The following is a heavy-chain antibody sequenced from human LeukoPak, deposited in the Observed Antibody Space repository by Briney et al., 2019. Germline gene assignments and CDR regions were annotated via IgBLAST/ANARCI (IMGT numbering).Heavy chain of an antibody. Sequence: ASVKVSCKASGYTFTSYGISWVRQAPGQGLEWMGWTSAYNGNTNYAQKLQGRVTMTRNTSISTAYMELSSLRSEDTAVYYCARGHHFWSGFNWFDPWGQGTLVTVSS. J-gene: IGHJ5*02. CDR1: GYTFTSYG. D-gene: IGHD3-3*02. CDR3: ARGHHFWSGFNWFDP. CDR2: TSAYNGNT. V-gene: IGHV1-18*01.